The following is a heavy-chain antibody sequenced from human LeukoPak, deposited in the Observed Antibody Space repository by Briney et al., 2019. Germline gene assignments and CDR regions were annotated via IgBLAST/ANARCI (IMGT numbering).Heavy chain of an antibody. CDR3: AMGGPLVVGATNWFDP. J-gene: IGHJ5*02. D-gene: IGHD1-26*01. CDR2: ISAYNGNT. Sequence: ASVKVSCKASGYTFTSYGISWVRQAPGQGLEWMGWISAYNGNTNYAQKLQGRVTMTTDTSTSTAYMELSSLRSDDTAVYYCAMGGPLVVGATNWFDPWGQGTLVTVSS. CDR1: GYTFTSYG. V-gene: IGHV1-18*01.